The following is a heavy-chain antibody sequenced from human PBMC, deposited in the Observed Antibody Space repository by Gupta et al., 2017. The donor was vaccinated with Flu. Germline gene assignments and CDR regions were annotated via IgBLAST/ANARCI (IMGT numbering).Heavy chain of an antibody. CDR1: GDSVSSNSAA. D-gene: IGHD2-15*01. V-gene: IGHV6-1*01. CDR3: ARERYCSGGSCYRGWFDP. Sequence: QVQLQQSGPGLVKPSQTLSLTCAIPGDSVSSNSAAWNWIRQSPSRGLEWLGRTYYRSKWYNDYAVSVKSRITINPDTSKNQFSLQLNSVTPEDTAVYYCARERYCSGGSCYRGWFDPWGQGTLVTVSS. J-gene: IGHJ5*02. CDR2: TYYRSKWYN.